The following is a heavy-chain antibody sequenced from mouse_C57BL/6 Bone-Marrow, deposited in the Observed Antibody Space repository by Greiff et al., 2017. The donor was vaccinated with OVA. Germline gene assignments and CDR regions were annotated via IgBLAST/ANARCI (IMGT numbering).Heavy chain of an antibody. V-gene: IGHV5-4*01. Sequence: EVQGVESGGGLVKPGGSLKLSCAASGFTFSSYAMSWVRQTPEKRLEWVATISDGGSYTYYPDNVKGRFTISRDNAKNNLYLQMSHLKSEDTAMYYCARDRYYYGSSYDYAMDYWGQGTSVTVSS. CDR3: ARDRYYYGSSYDYAMDY. CDR1: GFTFSSYA. D-gene: IGHD1-1*01. CDR2: ISDGGSYT. J-gene: IGHJ4*01.